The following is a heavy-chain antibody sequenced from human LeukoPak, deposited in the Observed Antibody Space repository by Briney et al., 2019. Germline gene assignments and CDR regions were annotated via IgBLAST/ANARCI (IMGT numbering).Heavy chain of an antibody. D-gene: IGHD3-10*01. CDR2: IYYSGSA. CDR3: ATVAVIRGVTYFDY. J-gene: IGHJ4*02. CDR1: GGSVSSGSYY. V-gene: IGHV4-61*01. Sequence: SETLSLTCTVSGGSVSSGSYYWSWIRQPPGKGLEWIGYIYYSGSANYNPSLKSRVTISVDTSKNQFSLKLRSVTAADTAVYYCATVAVIRGVTYFDYWGQGTLVTVSS.